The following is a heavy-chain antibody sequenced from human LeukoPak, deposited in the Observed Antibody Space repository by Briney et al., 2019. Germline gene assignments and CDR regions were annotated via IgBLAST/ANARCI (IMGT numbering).Heavy chain of an antibody. D-gene: IGHD3-3*01. CDR3: ARDAPYDFWSGYYYYFDY. CDR1: GGTFSSYA. CDR2: INPNSGGT. V-gene: IGHV1-2*02. Sequence: ASVKVSCKASGGTFSSYAISWVRQAPEQGLEWMGWINPNSGGTNYAQKFQGRVTMTRDTSISTAYMELSRLRSDDTAVYYCARDAPYDFWSGYYYYFDYWGQGTLVTVSS. J-gene: IGHJ4*02.